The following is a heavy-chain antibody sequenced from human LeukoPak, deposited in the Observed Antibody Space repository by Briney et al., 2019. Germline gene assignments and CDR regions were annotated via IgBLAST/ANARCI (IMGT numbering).Heavy chain of an antibody. CDR1: GFTFSSYA. V-gene: IGHV3-23*01. CDR2: ISGSGGST. D-gene: IGHD5-24*01. J-gene: IGHJ4*02. CDR3: AKDLRGSRWLQFDY. Sequence: GGSLRLSCAASGFTFSSYAMSWVRQAPGQGLEWVSAISGSGGSTYYADSVKGRFTISRDNSKNTLYLQMNSLRAEDTAVYYCAKDLRGSRWLQFDYWGQGTLVTVSS.